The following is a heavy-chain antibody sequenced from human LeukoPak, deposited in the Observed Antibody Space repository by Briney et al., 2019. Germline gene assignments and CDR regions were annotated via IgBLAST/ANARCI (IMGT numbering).Heavy chain of an antibody. CDR3: ASSGCVLRYFDWLSPGLSYFDY. Sequence: PSETLSLTCTVSGGSISSYYWSWIRHPPGKGLEWIGYIYYSGSTNYNPSLKSRVTISVDTSKYQFSLKLSSVTAADTAVYYCASSGCVLRYFDWLSPGLSYFDYWGQGTLVTVSS. CDR1: GGSISSYY. V-gene: IGHV4-59*01. CDR2: IYYSGST. D-gene: IGHD3-9*01. J-gene: IGHJ4*02.